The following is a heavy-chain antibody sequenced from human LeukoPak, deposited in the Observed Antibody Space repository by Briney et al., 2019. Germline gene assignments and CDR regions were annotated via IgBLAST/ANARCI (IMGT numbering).Heavy chain of an antibody. CDR2: INQDGSAE. D-gene: IGHD4-17*01. CDR1: GFTFSTYS. J-gene: IGHJ4*02. CDR3: VRLFGGVTTFDY. V-gene: IGHV3-7*01. Sequence: GGSLRLSCAASGFTFSTYSMSWVRQAPGKGLDWVASINQDGSAEYYVDSVRGRFTISRDNAKNSLYLQVNSLRVDDTAVYYCVRLFGGVTTFDYWDQGTLVTVSS.